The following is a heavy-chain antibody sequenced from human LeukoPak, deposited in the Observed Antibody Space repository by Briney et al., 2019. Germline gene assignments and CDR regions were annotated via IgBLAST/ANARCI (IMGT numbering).Heavy chain of an antibody. CDR2: VIPKSANT. J-gene: IGHJ3*02. CDR3: ARGLSLGHFYVVSDAFDI. D-gene: IGHD2/OR15-2a*01. V-gene: IGHV1-8*03. CDR1: GYAFTNHD. Sequence: GASVKVSCKXSGYAFTNHDINWVRQSAGQGLERMGYVIPKSANTGYAQKFQGRVTITWDTSINTAYMELSGLTSEDTAVYYCARGLSLGHFYVVSDAFDIWGQGTVVTVSS.